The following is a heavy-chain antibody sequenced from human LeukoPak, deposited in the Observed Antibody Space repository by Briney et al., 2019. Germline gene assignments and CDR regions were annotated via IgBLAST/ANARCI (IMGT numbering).Heavy chain of an antibody. CDR1: GFTFSSYD. D-gene: IGHD3-10*01. CDR3: ARGGGGSGSYPYYFDY. V-gene: IGHV3-13*04. J-gene: IGHJ4*02. CDR2: IGTAGDT. Sequence: GGSLRLSCAASGFTFSSYDMHWVRQATGKGLEWVSAIGTAGDTYYPGSVKGRSTISRENAKNSLYLQMNSLRAGDTAVYYCARGGGGSGSYPYYFDYWGQGTLVTVSS.